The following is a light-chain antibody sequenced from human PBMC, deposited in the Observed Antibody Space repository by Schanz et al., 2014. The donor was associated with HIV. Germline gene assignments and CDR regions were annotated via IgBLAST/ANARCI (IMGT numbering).Light chain of an antibody. CDR1: QSLTKW. Sequence: DLQMTQSPSTLSASVGDRVTITCRASQSLTKWLAWYQEKPGKAPKALIYEASNRKSGVPSRFSGSGSGTEFTLTISSLQPEDFATYYCQQSYSTPRTFGQGTKVAIK. CDR3: QQSYSTPRT. CDR2: EAS. J-gene: IGKJ1*01. V-gene: IGKV1-5*03.